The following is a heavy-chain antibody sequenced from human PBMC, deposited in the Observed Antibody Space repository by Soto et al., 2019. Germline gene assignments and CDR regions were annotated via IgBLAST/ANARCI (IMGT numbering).Heavy chain of an antibody. D-gene: IGHD6-13*01. V-gene: IGHV5-51*01. CDR3: ARQESSRWGGRTYYYYYGMDV. CDR2: IYPGDSDT. Sequence: PGESLKISCKGSGYNFTNYWIGRVRQMPGKGLEWMGIIYPGDSDTRYSPSFQGQVTISADKSISTDSLQWSSLQASDTAMYYCARQESSRWGGRTYYYYYGMDVWGQGTTVTVSS. CDR1: GYNFTNYW. J-gene: IGHJ6*02.